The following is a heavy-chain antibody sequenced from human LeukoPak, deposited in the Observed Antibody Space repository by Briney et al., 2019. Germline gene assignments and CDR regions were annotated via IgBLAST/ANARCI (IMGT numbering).Heavy chain of an antibody. D-gene: IGHD3-22*01. V-gene: IGHV3-21*01. J-gene: IGHJ4*02. CDR2: ISVRSNYI. CDR3: VRLRRNSDTSGFYYYYDF. Sequence: PGGSLRLSCVASGYTFSGYSINWVRQAPGKGREWVSSISVRSNYIYYADSVRGRFSISRDDARDSLYLQMNSLRAEDTAVYYCVRLRRNSDTSGFYYYYDFWGQGTLVTVSS. CDR1: GYTFSGYS.